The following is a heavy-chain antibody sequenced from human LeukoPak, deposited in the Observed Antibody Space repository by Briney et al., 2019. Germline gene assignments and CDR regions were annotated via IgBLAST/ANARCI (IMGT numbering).Heavy chain of an antibody. D-gene: IGHD3-3*01. V-gene: IGHV1-18*01. CDR1: GYTFTSYG. CDR3: ARDMRWKSYDFWSGYYNNWFDP. Sequence: ASVKVSCKASGYTFTSYGISWVRQAPGQGFEWMGWISAYNGNTNYAQKLQGRVTMTTDTSTSTAYMELRSLRSDDTAVYYCARDMRWKSYDFWSGYYNNWFDPWGQGTLVTVSS. J-gene: IGHJ5*02. CDR2: ISAYNGNT.